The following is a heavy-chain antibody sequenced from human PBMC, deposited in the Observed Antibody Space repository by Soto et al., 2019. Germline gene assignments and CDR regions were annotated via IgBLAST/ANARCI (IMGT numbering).Heavy chain of an antibody. J-gene: IGHJ4*02. CDR1: GSANRNGNR. V-gene: IGHV4-4*02. D-gene: IGHD3-16*02. CDR2: IYHSGST. CDR3: ARDGGAVWGTYRQRAPRFDY. Sequence: SEALSHTSNLSGSANRNGNRLRRIREPPGKGLEWIGEIYHSGSTNSNPSLKSRVTISVDKSKNQFSLKLSSVTAADTAVYYCARDGGAVWGTYRQRAPRFDYWGQG.